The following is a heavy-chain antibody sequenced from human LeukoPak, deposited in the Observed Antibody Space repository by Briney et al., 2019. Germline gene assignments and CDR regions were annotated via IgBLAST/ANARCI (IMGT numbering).Heavy chain of an antibody. J-gene: IGHJ4*02. V-gene: IGHV3-30*18. CDR2: ISYDGSNK. CDR1: GFTFSSYG. D-gene: IGHD4-17*01. CDR3: AKISYGDSFDY. Sequence: GGSPRLSCAASGFTFSSYGMHWVRQAPGKGLEWVAVISYDGSNKYYADSVKGRFTISRDNSKDTLYLQMNSLRAEDTAVYYCAKISYGDSFDYWGQGTLVTVSS.